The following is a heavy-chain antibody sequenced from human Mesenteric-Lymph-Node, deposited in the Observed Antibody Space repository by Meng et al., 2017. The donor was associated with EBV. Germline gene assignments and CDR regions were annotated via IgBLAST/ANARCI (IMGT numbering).Heavy chain of an antibody. J-gene: IGHJ5*02. CDR3: TRVVYREFDP. D-gene: IGHD5/OR15-5a*01. V-gene: IGHV1-46*01. CDR1: GYTFTSNY. CDR2: INPSSGGT. Sequence: QVQLVQSGAEVKKPGASVKVSCKASGYTFTSNYIHWGRQAPGQGPEWMGLINPSSGGTSYAQKFQGRVTMTRDTSTSTVYMEVISLRSDDTAVYYCTRVVYREFDPWGQGTLVTVSS.